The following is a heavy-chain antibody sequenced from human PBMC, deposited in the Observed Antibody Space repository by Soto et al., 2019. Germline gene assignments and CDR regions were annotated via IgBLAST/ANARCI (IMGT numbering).Heavy chain of an antibody. CDR2: VSGSGNTP. J-gene: IGHJ4*02. V-gene: IGHV3-23*01. CDR1: GFTFSNYA. D-gene: IGHD1-1*01. CDR3: AKAPNWNHESGYFDC. Sequence: GGSLRLSCAASGFTFSNYAMTLFRQAPGRGLEWVSRVSGSGNTPYYADSVKGRFTISRDNSKNTLYLQMNSLRADDTAVYFCAKAPNWNHESGYFDCWGQGTLVTVSS.